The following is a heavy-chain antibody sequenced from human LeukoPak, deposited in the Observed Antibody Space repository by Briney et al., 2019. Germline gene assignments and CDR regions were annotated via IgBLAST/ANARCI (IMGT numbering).Heavy chain of an antibody. D-gene: IGHD3-22*01. Sequence: SETLSLTCTVSGGSISSYYWSWIRQPAGKGLEWIGRIYTSGSTNYNPSLKSRVTISVDTSKNQFSLKLSSVTAADTAVYYCARDIQHYYDSSAYYSEANYYYYMDVWGKGTTVTVSS. CDR3: ARDIQHYYDSSAYYSEANYYYYMDV. CDR1: GGSISSYY. V-gene: IGHV4-4*07. J-gene: IGHJ6*03. CDR2: IYTSGST.